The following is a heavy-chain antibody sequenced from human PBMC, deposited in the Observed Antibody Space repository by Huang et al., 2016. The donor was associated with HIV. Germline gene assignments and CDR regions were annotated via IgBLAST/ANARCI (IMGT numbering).Heavy chain of an antibody. J-gene: IGHJ4*02. CDR2: RNNIGKA. Sequence: QVQLRQWGAGLVKPSETLSLTCAVYGGSFSGYYWTWIRQSPGKGLEWIGERNNIGKANYKTALKSRVKISKETAKNQFALQWTSVSAADTGVYFCAREKAADSAWYGVYYFDYWGEGALVTVTS. V-gene: IGHV4-34*01. CDR3: AREKAADSAWYGVYYFDY. D-gene: IGHD6-19*01. CDR1: GGSFSGYY.